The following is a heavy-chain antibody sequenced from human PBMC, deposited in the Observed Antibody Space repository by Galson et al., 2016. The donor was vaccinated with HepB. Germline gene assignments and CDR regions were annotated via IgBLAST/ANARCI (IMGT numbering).Heavy chain of an antibody. Sequence: SVKVSCKASGGTLRGYDISWVRQAPGQGLEWMGGIIPLSGTPNYAQKFQGRVTITAEESTRTVYMELRYLRYEDTAVYYCARDGEHFSGWKPYYSPYGMDVWGQGTTVIVS. D-gene: IGHD6-19*01. J-gene: IGHJ6*02. CDR1: GGTLRGYD. CDR3: ARDGEHFSGWKPYYSPYGMDV. V-gene: IGHV1-69*13. CDR2: IIPLSGTP.